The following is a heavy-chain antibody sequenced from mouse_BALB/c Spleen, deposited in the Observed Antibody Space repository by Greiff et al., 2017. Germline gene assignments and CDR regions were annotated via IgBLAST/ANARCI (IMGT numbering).Heavy chain of an antibody. Sequence: QVQLQQSGAELAKPGASVKMSCKASGYTFTSYWMHWVKQRPGQGLEWIGYINPSTGYTEYNQKFKDKATLTADKSSSTAYMQLSSLTSEDSAVYYCARSNYYGSSFFAYWGQGTLVTVSA. CDR2: INPSTGYT. V-gene: IGHV1-7*01. D-gene: IGHD1-1*01. J-gene: IGHJ3*01. CDR3: ARSNYYGSSFFAY. CDR1: GYTFTSYW.